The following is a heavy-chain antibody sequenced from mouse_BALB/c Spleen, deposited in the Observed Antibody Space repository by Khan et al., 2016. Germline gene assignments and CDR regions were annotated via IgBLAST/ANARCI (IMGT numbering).Heavy chain of an antibody. Sequence: VQLKQSGAELVKPGASVKLSCTASGFNIKDTYMHWVKQRPEQGLEWIGRIDPANVNTKYDPKFQGKATITADTSSNTAYLQLSSLTSEDTAVYYCTGEGYYPYWGQGTTLTVSS. D-gene: IGHD2-3*01. J-gene: IGHJ2*01. CDR3: TGEGYYPY. CDR2: IDPANVNT. V-gene: IGHV14-3*02. CDR1: GFNIKDTY.